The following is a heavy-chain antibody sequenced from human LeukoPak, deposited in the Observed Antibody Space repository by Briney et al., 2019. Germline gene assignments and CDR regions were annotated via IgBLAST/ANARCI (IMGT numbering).Heavy chain of an antibody. CDR1: GFTFSSYP. CDR2: ISYDGSDK. J-gene: IGHJ6*03. V-gene: IGHV3-30*04. D-gene: IGHD1-26*01. Sequence: GESLRLSCAASGFTFSSYPIHWVRQAPDKGLEWVAIISYDGSDKYYADSVKGRFTISRDNSMNTLSLQMNSLRPDDTAVYYCARSGHIVGTTSYYYYMDVWGKGTTVTVSS. CDR3: ARSGHIVGTTSYYYYMDV.